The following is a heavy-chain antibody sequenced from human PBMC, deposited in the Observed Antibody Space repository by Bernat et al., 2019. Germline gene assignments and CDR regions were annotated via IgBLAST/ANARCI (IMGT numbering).Heavy chain of an antibody. CDR3: ANGFYDSSGFDY. Sequence: EVQLLESGGGLVQPGGSLRLSCAASGFTFSSYAMSCVRQAPGKGLEWVSAISGSGGSTYDADSVKGRFTISRDNSKNTLYLQMNSLRAEDTAVYYCANGFYDSSGFDYWGQGTLVTVSS. CDR2: ISGSGGST. CDR1: GFTFSSYA. J-gene: IGHJ4*02. D-gene: IGHD3-22*01. V-gene: IGHV3-23*01.